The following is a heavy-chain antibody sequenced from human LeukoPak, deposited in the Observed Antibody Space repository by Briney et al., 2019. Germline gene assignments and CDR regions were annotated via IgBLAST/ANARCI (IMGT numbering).Heavy chain of an antibody. D-gene: IGHD6-13*01. J-gene: IGHJ5*02. CDR1: GYSISSGYY. V-gene: IGHV4-38-2*02. CDR2: IYHSGST. Sequence: PSETLSLTCTVSGYSISSGYYWGWIRQPPGKGLEWIGSIYHSGSTYYNPSLKSRVTISVDTSKNQFSLKLSSVTAADTAVYYCAREQVAAAGTDWFDPWGQGTLVTVSS. CDR3: AREQVAAAGTDWFDP.